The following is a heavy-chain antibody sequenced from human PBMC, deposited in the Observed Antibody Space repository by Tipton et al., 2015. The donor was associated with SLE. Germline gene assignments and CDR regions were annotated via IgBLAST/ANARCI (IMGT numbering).Heavy chain of an antibody. Sequence: LRLSCTVSGGSISSHYWSWIRQPPGKGLEWIGYIYYSGSTNYNPSLKSRVTRSVDTSKNQFSLRLSAVTAADTAVYYCARNSDAFDIWGQGTMVTVSS. CDR1: GGSISSHY. J-gene: IGHJ3*02. CDR3: ARNSDAFDI. V-gene: IGHV4-59*11. CDR2: IYYSGST. D-gene: IGHD4-23*01.